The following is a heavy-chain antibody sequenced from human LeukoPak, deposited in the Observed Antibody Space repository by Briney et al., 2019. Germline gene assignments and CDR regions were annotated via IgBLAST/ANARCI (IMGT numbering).Heavy chain of an antibody. CDR3: ARESWGSIGIYNWFDP. Sequence: SVKVSCKATGGTFSSYAISWVRQAPGQGLEWMGGIIPIFGTANYAQKFQGRVTITADESTSTAYMELSSLRSEDTAVYYCARESWGSIGIYNWFDPWGQGTLVTVSS. CDR2: IIPIFGTA. CDR1: GGTFSSYA. J-gene: IGHJ5*02. V-gene: IGHV1-69*01. D-gene: IGHD3-16*01.